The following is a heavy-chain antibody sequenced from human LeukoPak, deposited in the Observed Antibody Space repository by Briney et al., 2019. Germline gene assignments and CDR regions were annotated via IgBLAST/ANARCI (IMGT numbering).Heavy chain of an antibody. CDR1: GGSISSYY. Sequence: PSETLSLTCTVSGGSISSYYWSWIRQPPGKGLEWIGYIYYSGSTNYNPSLKSRVTISVDTSKNQFSLKLSSVTAADTAVYYCARHLSSGWYEGEYFQHWGQGTLVTVSS. J-gene: IGHJ1*01. CDR2: IYYSGST. D-gene: IGHD6-19*01. V-gene: IGHV4-59*08. CDR3: ARHLSSGWYEGEYFQH.